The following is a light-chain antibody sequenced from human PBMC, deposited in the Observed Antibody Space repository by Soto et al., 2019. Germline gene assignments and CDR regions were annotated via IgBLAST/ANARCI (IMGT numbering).Light chain of an antibody. CDR3: QSYDTRLTAWI. CDR1: GSNIGAGYD. CDR2: GTT. Sequence: QSALTQPPSVSGAPGQRVTITCSGSGSNIGAGYDVHWYQHVPGMPPRLLIFGTTNRPSIVPDRFSGSKSGTSASLAITGIQAEDEADYYCQSYDTRLTAWIFGGGTK. J-gene: IGLJ2*01. V-gene: IGLV1-40*01.